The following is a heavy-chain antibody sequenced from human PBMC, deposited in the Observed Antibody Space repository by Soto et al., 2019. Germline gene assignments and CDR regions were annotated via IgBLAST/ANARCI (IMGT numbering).Heavy chain of an antibody. D-gene: IGHD3-22*01. CDR2: IYYSGST. CDR1: GGSISSGGYY. J-gene: IGHJ4*02. V-gene: IGHV4-31*03. CDR3: ARYLVADSSGYKYYFDS. Sequence: QVQLQESGPGLVKPSQTLSLTCTVSGGSISSGGYYWSWIRQHPGKGLEWLGYIYYSGSTYYNPSLKSRVTIPVDTSKSQFSLKLSSVTAADTAVYYCARYLVADSSGYKYYFDSWGQGTLVTVSS.